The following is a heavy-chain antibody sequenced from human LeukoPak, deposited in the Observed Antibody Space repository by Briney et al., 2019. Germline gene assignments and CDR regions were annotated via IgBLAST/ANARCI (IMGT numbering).Heavy chain of an antibody. J-gene: IGHJ3*02. D-gene: IGHD6-19*01. CDR1: GFTFSSYS. Sequence: GGSLRLSCAASGFTFSSYSMNWVRQAPGKGLEWVSSISSSSSYIYYADSVKGRFTISRDNAKNSLYLQMNSLRAEDTAVYYCARDGAVAGIDNAFDIWGQGTMVTVS. V-gene: IGHV3-21*04. CDR3: ARDGAVAGIDNAFDI. CDR2: ISSSSSYI.